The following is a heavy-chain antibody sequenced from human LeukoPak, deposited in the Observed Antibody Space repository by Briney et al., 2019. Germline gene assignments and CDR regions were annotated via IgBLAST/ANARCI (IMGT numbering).Heavy chain of an antibody. CDR3: TRPGPVGYYYDSSGSFDY. Sequence: GGSLRLSCAASGFTFSGSAMHWVRQASGKGLEWVGRIRSKANSYATAYAASVKGRFTISRDDSKNTAYLQMNSLKTEDTAVYYCTRPGPVGYYYDSSGSFDYWGQGTLVTVS. J-gene: IGHJ4*02. CDR1: GFTFSGSA. CDR2: IRSKANSYAT. V-gene: IGHV3-73*01. D-gene: IGHD3-22*01.